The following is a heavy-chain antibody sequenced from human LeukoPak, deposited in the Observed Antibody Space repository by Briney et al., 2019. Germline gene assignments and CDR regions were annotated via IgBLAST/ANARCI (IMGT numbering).Heavy chain of an antibody. CDR2: INPSGGST. J-gene: IGHJ4*02. D-gene: IGHD3-9*01. CDR3: ARETVLTGYEAYSFDY. Sequence: GASVKVSCKASGYTFTSYYMHWVRQAPGQGPEWMGIINPSGGSTSYAQKFQGRVTMTRDTSTSTVYMELSSLRSEDTAVYYCARETVLTGYEAYSFDYWGQGTLVTVSS. V-gene: IGHV1-46*03. CDR1: GYTFTSYY.